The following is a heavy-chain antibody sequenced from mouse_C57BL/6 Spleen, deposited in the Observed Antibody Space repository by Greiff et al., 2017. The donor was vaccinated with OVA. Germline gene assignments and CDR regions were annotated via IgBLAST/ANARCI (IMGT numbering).Heavy chain of an antibody. D-gene: IGHD2-5*01. Sequence: QVQLQQSGPELVKPGASVKISCKASGYSFTSYYIHWVKQRPGQGLEWIGWIYPGSGNTKYNEKFKGKATLTADTSSSTAYMQLSSLTSEDSAVYYCASPAYYSNYEWFAYWGQGTLVTVSA. CDR3: ASPAYYSNYEWFAY. CDR2: IYPGSGNT. J-gene: IGHJ3*01. CDR1: GYSFTSYY. V-gene: IGHV1-66*01.